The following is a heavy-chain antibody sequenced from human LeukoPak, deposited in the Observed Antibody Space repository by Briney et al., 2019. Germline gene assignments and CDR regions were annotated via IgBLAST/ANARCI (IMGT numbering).Heavy chain of an antibody. CDR1: GFTFSSYA. V-gene: IGHV3-21*01. D-gene: IGHD3-10*01. CDR2: ISTSSSYI. Sequence: PGGSLRLSCAASGFTFSSYAMNWVRQAPGKGLEWVSSISTSSSYIYYADSVKGRFTIARDNAKNSLYLQMDSLRAEDTAVYYCGRGDDFVSGSFFDYWGQGTLVTVSS. CDR3: GRGDDFVSGSFFDY. J-gene: IGHJ4*02.